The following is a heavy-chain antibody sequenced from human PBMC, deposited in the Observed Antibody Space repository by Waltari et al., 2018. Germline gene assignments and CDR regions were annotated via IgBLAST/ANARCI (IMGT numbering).Heavy chain of an antibody. D-gene: IGHD7-27*01. Sequence: QLQLQESGPGLVKPSETLSLTCTVSGGSISSSSYYWGWIRQPPGKGLEWIGSIYYSGLTYSNPSLKSRVTISVDTSKNQFSLKLSSVTAADTAVYYCARRRLGAFDIWGQGTMVTVSS. CDR2: IYYSGLT. V-gene: IGHV4-39*01. CDR1: GGSISSSSYY. CDR3: ARRRLGAFDI. J-gene: IGHJ3*02.